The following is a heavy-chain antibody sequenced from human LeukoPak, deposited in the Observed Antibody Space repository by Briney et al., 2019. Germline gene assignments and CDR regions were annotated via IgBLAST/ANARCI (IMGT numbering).Heavy chain of an antibody. CDR3: TRVQGRKYSSGWHTDY. CDR2: IRSKAYGGTT. Sequence: QSGGSLRLSCAASGFTFSTYSMNWVRQAPGKGLEWVGFIRSKAYGGTTEYAASVKGRFTISRDDSKSIAYLQMNSLKTEDTAVYYCTRVQGRKYSSGWHTDYWGQGTLVTVSS. V-gene: IGHV3-49*04. CDR1: GFTFSTYS. D-gene: IGHD6-19*01. J-gene: IGHJ4*02.